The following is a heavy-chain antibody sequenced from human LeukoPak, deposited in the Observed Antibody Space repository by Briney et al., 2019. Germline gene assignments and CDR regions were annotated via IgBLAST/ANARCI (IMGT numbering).Heavy chain of an antibody. CDR3: ARGVKNERSDYYSGWSTP. CDR2: INPISGER. J-gene: IGHJ5*02. V-gene: IGHV1-2*02. CDR1: GYTFSACY. Sequence: ASVKVSCNASGYTFSACYMQWVRQAPGQGLEWMGWINPISGERSYAQMFQGRVTMTRDTSISTAYMELSRLRSDDTAVYYCARGVKNERSDYYSGWSTPWGRGTLVTVSS. D-gene: IGHD3-3*01.